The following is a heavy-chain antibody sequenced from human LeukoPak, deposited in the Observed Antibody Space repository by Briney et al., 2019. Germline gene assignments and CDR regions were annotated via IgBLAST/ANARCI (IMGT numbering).Heavy chain of an antibody. D-gene: IGHD6-19*01. V-gene: IGHV3-23*01. CDR3: AKAGIGVVGYFDY. J-gene: IGHJ4*02. CDR2: IRGSGGGT. Sequence: QPGGSLRLSCAASGFTFNSYAMSWVRQAPGKGLECVSAIRGSGGGTYYADSVKGRFTISRDNSKNTLYLQMNSLRDEDTALYYCAKAGIGVVGYFDYWGQGTLVTVSS. CDR1: GFTFNSYA.